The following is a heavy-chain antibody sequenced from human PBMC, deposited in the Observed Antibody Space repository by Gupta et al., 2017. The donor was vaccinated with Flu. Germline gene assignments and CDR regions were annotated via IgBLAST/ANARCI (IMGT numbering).Heavy chain of an antibody. CDR1: GLTFRLHA. CDR3: AKDVGVRIGYFDH. V-gene: IGHV3-23*01. CDR2: ITGTGVST. Sequence: EVQRLESVGDLVQPGGSLRLSCAASGLTFRLHAMAWVRQAPGKGLEWVSSITGTGVSTYYADFVKGRLTISRDNSKNTLYLQMNSRRAEATGVYYCAKDVGVRIGYFDHWGQGILVSVSS. J-gene: IGHJ4*02. D-gene: IGHD2-15*01.